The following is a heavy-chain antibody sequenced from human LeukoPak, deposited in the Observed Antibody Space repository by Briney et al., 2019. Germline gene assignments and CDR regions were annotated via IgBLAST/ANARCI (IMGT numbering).Heavy chain of an antibody. Sequence: SETLSLTCTVSGGSISSYYWRWIRQPPGKGLEWIGYIYYSGSTNYNPSLKSRVTISVDTSKNQFSLKLSSVTAADTAVYYCARLGTPSGSYYYYGMDVWGQGTTVTVSS. CDR1: GGSISSYY. D-gene: IGHD1-26*01. CDR2: IYYSGST. J-gene: IGHJ6*02. CDR3: ARLGTPSGSYYYYGMDV. V-gene: IGHV4-59*08.